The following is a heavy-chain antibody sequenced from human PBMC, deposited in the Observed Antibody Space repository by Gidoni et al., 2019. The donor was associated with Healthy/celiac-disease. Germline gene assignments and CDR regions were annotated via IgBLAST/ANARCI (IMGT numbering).Heavy chain of an antibody. CDR2: INHSGST. V-gene: IGHV4-34*01. CDR3: ARVGITIFGVVITYYYYMDV. CDR1: GGSFSGYY. J-gene: IGHJ6*03. D-gene: IGHD3-3*01. Sequence: QVQLQQWGAGLLKPSETLSLTCAVYGGSFSGYYWSWIRQPPGKGLEWIGEINHSGSTNYNPSLKSRVTISVDTSKNQFSLKLSSVTAADTAVYYCARVGITIFGVVITYYYYMDVWGKGTTVTVSS.